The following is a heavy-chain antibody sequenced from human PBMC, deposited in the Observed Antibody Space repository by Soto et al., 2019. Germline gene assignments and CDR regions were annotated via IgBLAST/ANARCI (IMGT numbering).Heavy chain of an antibody. J-gene: IGHJ6*02. CDR2: IYYSGST. V-gene: IGHV4-31*03. D-gene: IGHD3-10*01. CDR1: GGSISSGGCY. CDR3: AREGAVRGLARKTDIGYGMDV. Sequence: PSETLSLTCTVSGGSISSGGCYWSWIRQHPGKGLEWIGYIYYSGSTYYNPSLKSRVTISVDTSKNQFSLKLSSVTAADTAVYYCAREGAVRGLARKTDIGYGMDVWGQGTTVTVSS.